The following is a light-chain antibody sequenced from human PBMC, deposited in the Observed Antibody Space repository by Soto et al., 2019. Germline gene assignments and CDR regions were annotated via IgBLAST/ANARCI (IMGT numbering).Light chain of an antibody. CDR3: CSYAGRNTWV. V-gene: IGLV2-23*02. CDR1: SSDIGDYNL. CDR2: EVG. Sequence: QSVLTQPASVSGSPGQSITLSCTGTSSDIGDYNLVSWYQQHPGKAPKLLIYEVGKRPSGVSDRFSGSKAGTMASLTISGLRAEDEADYRCCSYAGRNTWVFGGGTKRTVL. J-gene: IGLJ3*02.